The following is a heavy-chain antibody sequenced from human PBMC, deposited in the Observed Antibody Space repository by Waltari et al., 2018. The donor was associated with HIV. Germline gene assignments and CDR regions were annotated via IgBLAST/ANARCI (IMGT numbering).Heavy chain of an antibody. J-gene: IGHJ4*02. CDR2: TYRRSEWHH. CDR1: GDSLSSNTAA. D-gene: IGHD3-9*01. V-gene: IGHV6-1*02. CDR3: ARDSFGFDF. Sequence: QVQLEQSGPGLVKPSQTLSVSCGISGDSLSSNTAAWNWIRMSPSRGLEWLGRTYRRSEWHHDYAVPVQGRLSIEADTSHNRFTLHLNSVTPEDTAIYFCARDSFGFDFWGQGTLVTVS.